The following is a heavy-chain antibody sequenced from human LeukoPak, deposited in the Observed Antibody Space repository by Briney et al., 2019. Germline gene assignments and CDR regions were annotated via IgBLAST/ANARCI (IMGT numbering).Heavy chain of an antibody. Sequence: GGSLRLSCVASGFTFSHYGMHWVRQAPGKGLEWVAVISYDGSNKYYADSVKGRFTISRDNSKNTLYLQMNSLRAEDTAVYYCARCLIVPGAFDYWGQGTLVTVSS. V-gene: IGHV3-30*03. CDR1: GFTFSHYG. CDR2: ISYDGSNK. J-gene: IGHJ4*02. D-gene: IGHD6-6*01. CDR3: ARCLIVPGAFDY.